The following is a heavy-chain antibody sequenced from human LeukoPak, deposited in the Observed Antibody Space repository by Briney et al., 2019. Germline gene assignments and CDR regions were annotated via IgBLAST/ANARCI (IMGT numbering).Heavy chain of an antibody. CDR2: IYTSGST. J-gene: IGHJ4*02. D-gene: IGHD6-13*01. CDR3: ARESDSSWYVDY. V-gene: IGHV4-61*02. CDR1: GGSISSGSYY. Sequence: PSQTLSLTCTVSGGSISSGSYYWSWIRQPAGKGLEWIGRIYTSGSTNYNPSLKSRVTISVDTSKNQFSLKLSSVTAADTAVYYCARESDSSWYVDYWGQGTLVTVSS.